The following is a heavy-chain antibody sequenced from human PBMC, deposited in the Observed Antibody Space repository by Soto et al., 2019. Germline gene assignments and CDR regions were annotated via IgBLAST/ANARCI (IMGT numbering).Heavy chain of an antibody. CDR3: AGATGNGWYRDDY. D-gene: IGHD6-19*01. CDR2: INKDGGEK. CDR1: GFAFSGHF. Sequence: GGSLRLSCVASGFAFSGHFMSWVRQAPGRGLEWVANINKDGGEKYYVDSVAGRFTISRDNADNSLYLQMTGLRTEDTAVYYCAGATGNGWYRDDYWGLGTLVTVSS. V-gene: IGHV3-7*01. J-gene: IGHJ4*02.